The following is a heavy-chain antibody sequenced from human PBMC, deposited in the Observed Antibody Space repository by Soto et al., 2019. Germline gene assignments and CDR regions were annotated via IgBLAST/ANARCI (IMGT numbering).Heavy chain of an antibody. CDR2: ISGSGGST. D-gene: IGHD3-3*01. J-gene: IGHJ4*02. CDR1: GFTFSSYA. V-gene: IGHV3-23*01. Sequence: QAGGSLRLSCAASGFTFSSYAMSCVRQAPGKGLEWVSAISGSGGSTYYADSVKGRFTISRDNSKNTLYLQMNSLRAEDTAVYYCAKGGGDFWSGYRLIDYWAQGTLVTVYS. CDR3: AKGGGDFWSGYRLIDY.